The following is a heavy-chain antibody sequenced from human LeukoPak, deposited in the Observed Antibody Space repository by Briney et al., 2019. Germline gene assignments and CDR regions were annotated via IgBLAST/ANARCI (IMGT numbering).Heavy chain of an antibody. CDR2: IRGAGCST. J-gene: IGHJ6*03. CDR3: AKALWSHYYMDV. V-gene: IGHV3-43*02. CDR1: GFTFYVYA. D-gene: IGHD3-10*01. Sequence: PGGSLRLSCAVSGFTFYVYAMHGVRHAPGRGVEWVSLIRGAGCSTYHASFVKDRFTISRDNSKNSLYLQMKSLRTEDTALYYCAKALWSHYYMDVWGKGTTVTVSS.